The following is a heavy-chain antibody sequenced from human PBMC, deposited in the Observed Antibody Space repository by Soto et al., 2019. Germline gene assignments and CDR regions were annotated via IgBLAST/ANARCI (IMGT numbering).Heavy chain of an antibody. CDR2: IYSGGST. V-gene: IGHV3-66*01. CDR1: GFTVSSNY. CDR3: ARGQYSSGAGFDY. D-gene: IGHD6-19*01. J-gene: IGHJ4*02. Sequence: GGSLRLSCAASGFTVSSNYMSWVRQAPGKGLEWVSVIYSGGSTYYADSVKGRFTISRDNSKNTLYLQMNSLRAEDTAVYYCARGQYSSGAGFDYWGQGILVTVSS.